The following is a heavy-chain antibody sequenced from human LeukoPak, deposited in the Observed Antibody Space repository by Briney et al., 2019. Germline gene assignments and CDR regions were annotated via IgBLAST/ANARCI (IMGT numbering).Heavy chain of an antibody. CDR2: MYHSGHT. Sequence: SETLSLTCGVSGGSISNTNWWTWVRQPPGKGLEWIGKMYHSGHTNYNPSLKSRVTISVDKSKYQFSLKLTSVTAADTAVYYCARIGYSGYGTVDYWGQGTLVTVSS. D-gene: IGHD5-12*01. CDR1: GGSISNTNW. V-gene: IGHV4-4*02. CDR3: ARIGYSGYGTVDY. J-gene: IGHJ4*02.